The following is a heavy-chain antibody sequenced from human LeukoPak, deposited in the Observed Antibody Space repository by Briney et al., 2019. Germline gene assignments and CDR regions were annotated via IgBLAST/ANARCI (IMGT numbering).Heavy chain of an antibody. CDR1: GGSISSSNYY. V-gene: IGHV4-39*07. D-gene: IGHD3-10*01. CDR3: SREGPSGSYYSAYYGMDV. Sequence: PSETLSLTCAVSGGSISSSNYYWGWIRQPPGKGLEWIGSIYYSGNTYYNPSLKSRVTMSVDTSKNQFSLELTSVTAADTAVYYCSREGPSGSYYSAYYGMDVWGQGTTVTVSS. CDR2: IYYSGNT. J-gene: IGHJ6*02.